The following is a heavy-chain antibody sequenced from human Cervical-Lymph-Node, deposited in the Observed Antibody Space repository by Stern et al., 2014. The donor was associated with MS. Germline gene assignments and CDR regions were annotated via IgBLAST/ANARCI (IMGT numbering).Heavy chain of an antibody. CDR3: ARDYHYYDSSGYYDDAFDI. CDR2: ISSSGSYI. V-gene: IGHV3-21*01. J-gene: IGHJ3*02. CDR1: GFTFSSYS. Sequence: EVQLVESGGGLVKPAGSLRLSCAASGFTFSSYSMNWVRQAPGKGLEWVSSISSSGSYIYYADSVKGRFTISRDNAKNSLYLQMNSLRAEDTAVYYCARDYHYYDSSGYYDDAFDIWGQGTMVTVSS. D-gene: IGHD3-22*01.